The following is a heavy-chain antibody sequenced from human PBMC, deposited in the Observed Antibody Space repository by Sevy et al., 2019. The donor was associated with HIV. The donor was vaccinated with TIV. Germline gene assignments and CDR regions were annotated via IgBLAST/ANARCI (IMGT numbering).Heavy chain of an antibody. CDR2: ISHSGST. D-gene: IGHD3-3*01. J-gene: IGHJ4*02. V-gene: IGHV4-4*02. CDR1: GGSISSSNW. CDR3: ARECITIFGVVIIDY. Sequence: SETLSLTCAVSGGSISSSNWWSGVRQPPGKGLEWIGEISHSGSTNYNPSLKRRVTISVDKSKNKFSLKLSSVTAADTAVYYCARECITIFGVVIIDYWGQGTLVTVSS.